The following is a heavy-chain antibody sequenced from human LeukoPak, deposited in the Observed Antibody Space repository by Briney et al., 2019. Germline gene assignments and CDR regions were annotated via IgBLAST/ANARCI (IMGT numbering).Heavy chain of an antibody. CDR3: AVDSRNYRGAFDI. Sequence: GSLRLSCAASGFTVSSNYMSWVRQAPGKGLEWGSVIYIGGSTYYADSVKGRFTISRDNSKNTLYLQMNSLRVEDTAVYYCAVDSRNYRGAFDIWGQGTMVTVSS. V-gene: IGHV3-66*01. CDR1: GFTVSSNY. CDR2: IYIGGST. J-gene: IGHJ3*02. D-gene: IGHD3-22*01.